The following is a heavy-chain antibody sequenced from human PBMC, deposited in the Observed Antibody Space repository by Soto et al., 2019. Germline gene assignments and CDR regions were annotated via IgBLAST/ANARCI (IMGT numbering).Heavy chain of an antibody. D-gene: IGHD3-22*01. CDR1: VYTFTSYD. J-gene: IGHJ4*02. CDR3: AKAPRMLIVVPGFADY. Sequence: ASVKVSCKASVYTFTSYDINWVRQATGKGLEWMGWMNPNSGNTGYAQKFQGRVTMTRNTSISTDYLEVSSQRSEDTAVYYCAKAPRMLIVVPGFADYWGQGTLVTVSS. V-gene: IGHV1-8*01. CDR2: MNPNSGNT.